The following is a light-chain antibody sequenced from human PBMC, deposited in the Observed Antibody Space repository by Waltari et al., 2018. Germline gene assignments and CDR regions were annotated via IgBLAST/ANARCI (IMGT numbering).Light chain of an antibody. CDR1: QTIRANY. CDR3: QQYGISPRT. CDR2: DVS. Sequence: EIVLTQSPGTLSLSPGDGATLSCRASQTIRANYLAWFQQKPGQAPRLLIYDVSTRATGIPDRFSGSGSGTDFSLTISRLEAEDFAVYYCQQYGISPRTFGQGTKVEIK. V-gene: IGKV3-20*01. J-gene: IGKJ1*01.